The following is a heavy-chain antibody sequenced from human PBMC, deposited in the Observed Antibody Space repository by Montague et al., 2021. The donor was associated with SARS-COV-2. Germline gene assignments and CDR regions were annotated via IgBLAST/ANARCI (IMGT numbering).Heavy chain of an antibody. CDR1: GGSFSGYY. J-gene: IGHJ6*02. D-gene: IGHD3-10*01. Sequence: SETLSLTCAVYGGSFSGYYWSWIRQPPGKGLEWIGEINHSGSTNYNPSLKSRVTISVDTSKNQFSPKLGSVTAAATAVYYCARGSGVYYYYYYGMDVWGQGTTVTVSS. CDR2: INHSGST. V-gene: IGHV4-34*01. CDR3: ARGSGVYYYYYYGMDV.